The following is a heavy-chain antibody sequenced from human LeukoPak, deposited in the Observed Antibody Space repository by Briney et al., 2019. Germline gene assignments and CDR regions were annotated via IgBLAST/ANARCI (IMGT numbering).Heavy chain of an antibody. CDR3: ARDRPQPSNIVVVPAALYYMDV. J-gene: IGHJ6*03. CDR2: IIPIFGTA. Sequence: GGSLRLSCAASGGTFSSYAISWVRQAPGQGLEWMGGIIPIFGTANYAQKFQGRVTITADESTSTAYMELSSLRSEDTAVYYCARDRPQPSNIVVVPAALYYMDVWGKGTTVTVSS. D-gene: IGHD2-2*01. V-gene: IGHV1-69*01. CDR1: GGTFSSYA.